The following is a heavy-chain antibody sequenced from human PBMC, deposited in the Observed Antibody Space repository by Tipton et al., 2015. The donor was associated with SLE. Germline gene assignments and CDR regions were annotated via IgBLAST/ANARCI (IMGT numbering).Heavy chain of an antibody. CDR2: IYTSGST. V-gene: IGHV4-4*07. Sequence: LRLSCTVSGGSISSYYWSWIRQPAGKGLEWIGRIYTSGSTNYNPSLKSRVTMSVDTSKNQFSLKLSSVTAADTAVYYCARSPLLRPYYVDVWGKGTTVTVSS. D-gene: IGHD3-3*01. CDR3: ARSPLLRPYYVDV. J-gene: IGHJ6*03. CDR1: GGSISSYY.